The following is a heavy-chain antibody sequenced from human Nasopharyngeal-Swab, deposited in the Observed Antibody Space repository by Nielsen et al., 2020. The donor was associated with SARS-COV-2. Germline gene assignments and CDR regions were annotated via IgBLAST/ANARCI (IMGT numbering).Heavy chain of an antibody. Sequence: GGPLRLSCAASGFTSSSYLMSWVRQAPGKGLEWVANIKQDGSEKYYVDSVKGRFTISRDNAINSLYLQRNSRRAEETAVYYCASSHYAFWSGYYLGVDYWGQGTLVTVSS. CDR3: ASSHYAFWSGYYLGVDY. D-gene: IGHD3-3*01. V-gene: IGHV3-7*01. J-gene: IGHJ4*02. CDR2: IKQDGSEK. CDR1: GFTSSSYL.